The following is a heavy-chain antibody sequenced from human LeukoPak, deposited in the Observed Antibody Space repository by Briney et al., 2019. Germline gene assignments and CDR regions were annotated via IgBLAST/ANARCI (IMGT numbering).Heavy chain of an antibody. J-gene: IGHJ3*02. Sequence: GGSLRLSCAASGFIFSNYWMSWVRQAPGKGLEWVANIKQGGSEKYYVDSVKGRFTISRDSAKNSLYLQMSSLRAEDTAIYYCARDRDHTISLAFDIWGQGTMVTVSS. V-gene: IGHV3-7*01. D-gene: IGHD3-9*01. CDR3: ARDRDHTISLAFDI. CDR1: GFIFSNYW. CDR2: IKQGGSEK.